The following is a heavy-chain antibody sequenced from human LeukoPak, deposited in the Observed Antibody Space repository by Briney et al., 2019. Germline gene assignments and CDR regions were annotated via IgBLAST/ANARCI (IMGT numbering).Heavy chain of an antibody. CDR3: VVPSGDYVGFDS. Sequence: GGSLRLSCAASGFTFSSYAMSWVRQAPGKGLEWVSAISGSGGSTYYADSVKGRFTISRDNSKNTLYLQMNSLRAEDKAVYYCVVPSGDYVGFDSWGQGTLDTVSS. CDR2: ISGSGGST. D-gene: IGHD4-23*01. CDR1: GFTFSSYA. V-gene: IGHV3-23*01. J-gene: IGHJ4*02.